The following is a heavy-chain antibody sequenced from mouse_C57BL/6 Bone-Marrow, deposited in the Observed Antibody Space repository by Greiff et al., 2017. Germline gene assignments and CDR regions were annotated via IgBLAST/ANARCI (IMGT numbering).Heavy chain of an antibody. Sequence: LPQSGAELVRPWSSVKLSCKDSYFAFLASAMHWVKQRPGPGLEWIVSFTMYSDSPDYRENFKGKATLPANPSSSTAYMELSSLTSQDSAVYYCARTDDSSFYAMDYWGQGTSVTVSS. D-gene: IGHD6-1*01. CDR1: YFAFLASA. CDR3: ARTDDSSFYAMDY. J-gene: IGHJ4*01. V-gene: IGHV1-49*01. CDR2: FTMYSDSP.